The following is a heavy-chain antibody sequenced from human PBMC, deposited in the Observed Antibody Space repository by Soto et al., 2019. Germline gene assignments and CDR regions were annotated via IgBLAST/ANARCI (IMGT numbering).Heavy chain of an antibody. D-gene: IGHD1-1*01. CDR2: ISSSGIFT. J-gene: IGHJ4*02. CDR1: GFISGYR. CDR3: ATNEFSVDY. V-gene: IGHV3-21*04. Sequence: EVQLVESGGGLVKPGGSLRLSCAASGFISGYRMIWVRQAPGKGLEWVSHISSSGIFTDYADSVKGRFTISRDNAKNSLYLQMNSLRAEDTAVYYCATNEFSVDYWGQGTLVTVSS.